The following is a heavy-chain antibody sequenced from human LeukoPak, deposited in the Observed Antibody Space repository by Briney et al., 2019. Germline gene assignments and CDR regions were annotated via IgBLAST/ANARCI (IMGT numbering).Heavy chain of an antibody. CDR2: INAGNGKT. CDR1: GYSFGDYA. V-gene: IGHV1-3*01. CDR3: ARGRWTATETTYYLDY. Sequence: ASVKVSRKASGYSFGDYAIHWVRQAPGQRLEWMGWINAGNGKTKYSQNFQARVTITGDRSASTAYMELSSLRSEDTSVYYCARGRWTATETTYYLDYWGQGTLVTVSS. D-gene: IGHD4-17*01. J-gene: IGHJ4*02.